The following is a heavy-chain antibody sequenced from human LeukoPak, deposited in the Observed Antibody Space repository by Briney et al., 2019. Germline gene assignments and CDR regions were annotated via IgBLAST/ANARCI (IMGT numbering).Heavy chain of an antibody. CDR2: ISYAGSDK. D-gene: IGHD6-19*01. CDR3: AKSSSGGWYLLGDAFDI. V-gene: IGHV3-30*18. CDR1: GLTYSDAW. Sequence: GGSLRLSCAVFGLTYSDAWMSWVRQAPGKGLEWVAVISYAGSDKYYADSVKGRFTISRDNSKNTLYLQMNSLRAEDTAVYYCAKSSSGGWYLLGDAFDIWGQGTMVTVSS. J-gene: IGHJ3*02.